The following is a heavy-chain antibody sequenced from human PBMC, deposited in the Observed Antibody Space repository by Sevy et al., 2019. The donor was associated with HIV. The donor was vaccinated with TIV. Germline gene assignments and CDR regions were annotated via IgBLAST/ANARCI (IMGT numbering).Heavy chain of an antibody. D-gene: IGHD5-18*01. J-gene: IGHJ5*02. CDR2: INPNSGGT. V-gene: IGHV1-2*02. CDR1: GYTFTGYY. Sequence: ASVKVSCKASGYTFTGYYMHWVRQAPGQGLEWMGWINPNSGGTNYAQKFQGRVTMTRDTSISTAYMELSRLRSDDTAVYYCARAHRAMVINWFDPWGQGTLVTVSS. CDR3: ARAHRAMVINWFDP.